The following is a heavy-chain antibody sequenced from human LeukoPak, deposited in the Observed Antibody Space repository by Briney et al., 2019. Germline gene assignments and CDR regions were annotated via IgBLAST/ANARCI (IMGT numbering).Heavy chain of an antibody. CDR2: IKQDGSEK. D-gene: IGHD4/OR15-4a*01. J-gene: IGHJ4*02. V-gene: IGHV3-7*01. CDR1: GFTFSSYW. CDR3: AGLDGAYASFDY. Sequence: PGGSLRLSCAASGFTFSSYWMSWVRQAPGKGLEWVANIKQDGSEKCYVDSVKGRFTISRDNAKNSLYLQMNSLRAEDTAVYYCAGLDGAYASFDYWGQGTLVTVSS.